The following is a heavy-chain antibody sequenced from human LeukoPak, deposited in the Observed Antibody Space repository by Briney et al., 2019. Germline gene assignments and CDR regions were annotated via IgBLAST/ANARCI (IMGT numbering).Heavy chain of an antibody. Sequence: GGSLRLSCAASGFTFSSYAMSRVRQAPGKGLEWVSAISGSGGSTYYADPVKGRFTISRDNSKNTLYLQMNSLRAEDTAVYYCARDLLYYYDSSGYYGPNRLKNDAFDIWGQGAMVTVSS. J-gene: IGHJ3*02. V-gene: IGHV3-23*01. CDR2: ISGSGGST. CDR3: ARDLLYYYDSSGYYGPNRLKNDAFDI. CDR1: GFTFSSYA. D-gene: IGHD3-22*01.